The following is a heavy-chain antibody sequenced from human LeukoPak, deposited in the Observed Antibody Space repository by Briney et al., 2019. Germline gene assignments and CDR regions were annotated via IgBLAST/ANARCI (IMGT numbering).Heavy chain of an antibody. D-gene: IGHD2-8*02. CDR2: IYYSGST. Sequence: SETLSLTCTVSGGSISSSSYYWGWIRQPPGKGLEWIGSIYYSGSTYYNPSLKSRVTISVDTSKNQFSLKLSSVTAADPAVYYCARVLVPKHHWFDPWGQGTLVTVSS. CDR3: ARVLVPKHHWFDP. CDR1: GGSISSSSYY. V-gene: IGHV4-39*07. J-gene: IGHJ5*02.